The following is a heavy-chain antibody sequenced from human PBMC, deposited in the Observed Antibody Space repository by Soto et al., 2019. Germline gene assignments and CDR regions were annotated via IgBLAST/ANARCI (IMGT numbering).Heavy chain of an antibody. J-gene: IGHJ2*01. D-gene: IGHD3-10*01. V-gene: IGHV3-33*06. CDR1: GFSFISYG. CDR3: AKENGEGRFVDI. Sequence: VQLVVSGGGLVQPGGSLRLSCATSGFSFISYGMHWVRQAPGKGLEWVAVIWYDGNKKYYADSVQGRFTISRDNSKSTLYLQMNSLRADDTAVYYCAKENGEGRFVDIWGRGTLVTVSS. CDR2: IWYDGNKK.